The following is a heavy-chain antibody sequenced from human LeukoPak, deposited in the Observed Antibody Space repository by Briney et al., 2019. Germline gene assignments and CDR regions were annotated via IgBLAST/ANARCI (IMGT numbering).Heavy chain of an antibody. CDR3: ARPQTSSSSTASLGY. V-gene: IGHV3-11*01. CDR2: IGSGGYTI. J-gene: IGHJ4*02. Sequence: PGGSLRLSCAASGFPFSNYFMSWIRQAPGKGLEWISYIGSGGYTIYYSDSVKGRFTISRDNAKNSLYLQMDSLRAEDTAIYYCARPQTSSSSTASLGYWGQGTLVTVSS. CDR1: GFPFSNYF. D-gene: IGHD6-6*01.